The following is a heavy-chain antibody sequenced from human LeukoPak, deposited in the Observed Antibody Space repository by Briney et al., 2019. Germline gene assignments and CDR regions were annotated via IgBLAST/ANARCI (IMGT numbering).Heavy chain of an antibody. CDR2: IYTSGST. V-gene: IGHV4-61*02. D-gene: IGHD3-22*01. CDR3: ARSLSSGYYYFDY. CDR1: GGSISSDSYY. J-gene: IGHJ4*02. Sequence: PSQTLSLTCSVSGGSISSDSYYWSWIRQPAGKGLEWIGRIYTSGSTYYSPSLKSRVTISVDTSKNQFSLKLSSVTAADTAVYYCARSLSSGYYYFDYWGQGTLVTVSS.